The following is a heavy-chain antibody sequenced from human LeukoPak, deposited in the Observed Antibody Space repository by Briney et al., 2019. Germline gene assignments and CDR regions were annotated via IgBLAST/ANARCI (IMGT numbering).Heavy chain of an antibody. D-gene: IGHD5-12*01. Sequence: GESLKISCKGSGYSFTSYWIGWVRQMPGKSLEWMGIIYPGDSDTRYSPSFQGQVTISADKSISTAYLQWSSLKASDTAMYYCARRGGYDPYYYYGMDVWGKGTTVTVSS. V-gene: IGHV5-51*01. CDR1: GYSFTSYW. CDR3: ARRGGYDPYYYYGMDV. CDR2: IYPGDSDT. J-gene: IGHJ6*04.